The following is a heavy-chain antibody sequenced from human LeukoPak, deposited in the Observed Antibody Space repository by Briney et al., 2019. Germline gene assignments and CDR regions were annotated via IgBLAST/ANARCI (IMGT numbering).Heavy chain of an antibody. J-gene: IGHJ4*02. CDR1: GFTFGDYA. CDR2: IFPTSREI. V-gene: IGHV3-23*01. CDR3: ATYRQVMLPFES. D-gene: IGHD5-18*01. Sequence: GGSLRLSCSASGFTFGDYAISWVRLAPGKGLEWVSSIFPTSREIHYADSVRGRFTISRDNSKSTLSLQMNSLRAEDTAIYYCATYRQVMLPFESWGQGTLVTVSS.